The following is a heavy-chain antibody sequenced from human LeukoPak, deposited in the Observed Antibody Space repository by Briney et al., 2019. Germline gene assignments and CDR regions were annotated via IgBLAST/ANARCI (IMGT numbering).Heavy chain of an antibody. J-gene: IGHJ4*02. CDR3: ARARVGIGGFDY. D-gene: IGHD3-16*01. CDR1: GGSISSGGYS. Sequence: SETLSLTCAVSGGSISSGGYSWGWIRQPPGKGLEWIGYIYHSGSTYYNPSLKSRVAISVDRSKNQFSLKLSSVTAADTAVYYCARARVGIGGFDYWGQGTLVTVSS. V-gene: IGHV4-30-2*01. CDR2: IYHSGST.